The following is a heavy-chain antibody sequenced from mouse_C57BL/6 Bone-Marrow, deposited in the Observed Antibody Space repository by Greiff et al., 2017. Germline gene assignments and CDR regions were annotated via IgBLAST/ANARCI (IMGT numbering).Heavy chain of an antibody. CDR3: ARDYYGSYYFDD. CDR1: GFTFSSYT. CDR2: ISGGGGNT. D-gene: IGHD1-1*01. V-gene: IGHV5-9*01. J-gene: IGHJ2*01. Sequence: EVQLVESGGGLVKPGGSLKLSCAASGFTFSSYTMSWVRQTPEKRLEWVATISGGGGNTYYPDSVKGRFTISRDNAKNTLYLQMSSLRSEDTALYDCARDYYGSYYFDDWGQGTTLTVAS.